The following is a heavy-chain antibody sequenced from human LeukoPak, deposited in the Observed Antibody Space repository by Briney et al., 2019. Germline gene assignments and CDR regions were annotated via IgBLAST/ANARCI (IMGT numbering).Heavy chain of an antibody. CDR3: VRGSRGNYDT. J-gene: IGHJ5*02. CDR2: ISSGSTI. V-gene: IGHV3-48*03. CDR1: GFTFSSYE. Sequence: GGSLRLSCAASGFTFSSYEMNWVRQAPGKGLEWVSYISSGSTIYDADSVKGRFTVSRDNAKNSLYLQMNSLRAEDTAVYYCVRGSRGNYDTWGQGTLVTVSS. D-gene: IGHD3-22*01.